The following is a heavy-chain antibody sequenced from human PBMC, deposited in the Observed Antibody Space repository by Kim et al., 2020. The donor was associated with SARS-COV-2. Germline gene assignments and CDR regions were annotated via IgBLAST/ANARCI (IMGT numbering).Heavy chain of an antibody. D-gene: IGHD6-13*01. V-gene: IGHV3-30*04. CDR2: ISYDGSNK. J-gene: IGHJ4*02. CDR1: GFTFSSYA. CDR3: ARDQRRYSSSPFDY. Sequence: GGSLRLSCAASGFTFSSYAMHWARQAPGKGLEWVAVISYDGSNKYYADSVKGRFTISRDNSKNTLYLQMNSLRAEDTAVYYCARDQRRYSSSPFDYWGQGTLVTVSS.